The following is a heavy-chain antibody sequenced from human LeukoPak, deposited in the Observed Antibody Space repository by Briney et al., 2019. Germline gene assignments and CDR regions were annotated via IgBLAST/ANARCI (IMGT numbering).Heavy chain of an antibody. J-gene: IGHJ4*02. CDR2: IHYSGSS. D-gene: IGHD6-13*01. CDR1: GGSISTYY. CDR3: ARGAAATY. V-gene: IGHV4-59*01. Sequence: SETLSLTCAVSGGSISTYYWSWIRQPPGKGLEWIGYIHYSGSSNYNPSLKSRVTISLDTSKNQFSLKLSSVTAADTDVYYCARGAAATYWGQGTLVTVSS.